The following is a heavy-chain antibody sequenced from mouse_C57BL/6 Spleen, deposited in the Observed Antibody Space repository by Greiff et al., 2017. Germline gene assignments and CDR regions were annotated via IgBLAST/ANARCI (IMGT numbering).Heavy chain of an antibody. D-gene: IGHD2-4*01. CDR1: GYSITSGYD. CDR3: ARDYDYDGSWFAY. CDR2: ISYSGST. J-gene: IGHJ3*01. Sequence: EVKLVESGPGMVKPSQSLSLTCTVTGYSITSGYDWHWIRHFPGNKLEWMGYISYSGSTNYNPSLKSRISITHDTSKNHFFLKLNSVTTEDTATYYCARDYDYDGSWFAYWGQGTLVTVSA. V-gene: IGHV3-1*01.